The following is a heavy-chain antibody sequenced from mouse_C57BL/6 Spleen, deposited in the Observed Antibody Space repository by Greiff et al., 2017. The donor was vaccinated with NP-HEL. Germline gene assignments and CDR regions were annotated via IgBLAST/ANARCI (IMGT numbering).Heavy chain of an antibody. D-gene: IGHD1-1*01. CDR2: IYPGSGST. V-gene: IGHV1-55*01. J-gene: IGHJ4*01. CDR3: ARWALITTVVASYYAMDY. Sequence: QVQLQQPGAELVKPGASVKMSCKASGYTFTSYWITWVKQRPGQGLEWIGDIYPGSGSTNYNEKFKSKATLTVDTSSSTAYMQLSSLTSEDSAVYYCARWALITTVVASYYAMDYWGQGTSVTVSS. CDR1: GYTFTSYW.